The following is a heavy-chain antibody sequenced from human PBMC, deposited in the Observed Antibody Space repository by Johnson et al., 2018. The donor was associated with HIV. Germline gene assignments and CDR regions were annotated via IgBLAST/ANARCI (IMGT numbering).Heavy chain of an antibody. Sequence: QVQLVESGGGVVQPGRSLRLSCAASGFTFSSYALHWVRQAPGKGLEWVAVISYDGSNKYYADSVKGRFTISRDNSKNTLYLQMNSLRAEDTAVYYCAKGPNGQLDDAFYIWGQGTMVTVSS. V-gene: IGHV3-30-3*01. CDR2: ISYDGSNK. CDR1: GFTFSSYA. D-gene: IGHD5-18*01. CDR3: AKGPNGQLDDAFYI. J-gene: IGHJ3*02.